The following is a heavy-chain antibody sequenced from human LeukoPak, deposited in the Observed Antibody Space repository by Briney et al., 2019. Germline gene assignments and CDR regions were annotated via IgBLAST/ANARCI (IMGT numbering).Heavy chain of an antibody. Sequence: GASVKVSCKASGGTFSSYAISWVRQAPGQGLEWMGWISAYNGNTNYAQKLQGRVTMTTDTSTSTAYMELRSLRSDDTAVYYCARDRRVPHYFDYWGQGTLVTVSS. CDR2: ISAYNGNT. CDR3: ARDRRVPHYFDY. J-gene: IGHJ4*02. CDR1: GGTFSSYA. V-gene: IGHV1-18*01.